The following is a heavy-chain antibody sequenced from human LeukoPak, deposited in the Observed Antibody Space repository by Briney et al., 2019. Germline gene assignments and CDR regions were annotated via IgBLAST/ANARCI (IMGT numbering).Heavy chain of an antibody. CDR3: ARYDYVWGSSHN. D-gene: IGHD3-16*01. Sequence: ASVKVSCKASGYTFTSYGISWARQAPGQGLEWMGWISAYNGNTNYAQKLQGRVTMTTDTSTSTAYMELRSLRSDDTAVYYCARYDYVWGSSHNWGQGTLVTVSS. V-gene: IGHV1-18*01. CDR2: ISAYNGNT. J-gene: IGHJ4*02. CDR1: GYTFTSYG.